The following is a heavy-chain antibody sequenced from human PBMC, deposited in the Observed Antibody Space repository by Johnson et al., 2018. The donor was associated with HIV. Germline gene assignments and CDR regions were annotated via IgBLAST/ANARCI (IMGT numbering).Heavy chain of an antibody. J-gene: IGHJ3*02. V-gene: IGHV3-7*01. D-gene: IGHD6-13*01. CDR3: ARVEGSSWSRGAFDI. CDR1: GFTFSSYW. CDR2: IKQDGSET. Sequence: VQLVESGGGLVQPGGSLRLSCAASGFTFSSYWMSWVRQAPGKGLEWVANIKQDGSETYCVDSVKGRFTSSRDNAKNSLYLQMNSLRAEDTAVYYCARVEGSSWSRGAFDIWGQGTMVTVSS.